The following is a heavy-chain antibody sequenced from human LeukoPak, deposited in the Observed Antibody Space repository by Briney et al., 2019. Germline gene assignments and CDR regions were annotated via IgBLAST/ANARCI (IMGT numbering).Heavy chain of an antibody. V-gene: IGHV7-4-1*02. D-gene: IGHD3-10*01. Sequence: GASVKVSCKASGYTFTSYAMNWVRQAPGQGLEWMGWINTNIGNPTYAQGFTGRFVFSLDTSVSTAYLQISSLKAEDTAVYYCARDVTITMVRGVPENWFDPWGQGTLVTVSS. CDR3: ARDVTITMVRGVPENWFDP. J-gene: IGHJ5*02. CDR1: GYTFTSYA. CDR2: INTNIGNP.